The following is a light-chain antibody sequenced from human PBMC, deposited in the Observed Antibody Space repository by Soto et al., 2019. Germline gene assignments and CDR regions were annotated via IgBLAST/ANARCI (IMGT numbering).Light chain of an antibody. J-gene: IGLJ1*01. Sequence: QSVLTQPPSVSGAPGQRVTISCTGSSSNIGAGYDVLWYQQLPGTAPKLLIYGNGNRPSGVPDRFSGSKSGTSASLAITGLQAEDEADYYCQSYDSSLSGSEVFGTGTKVTVL. V-gene: IGLV1-40*01. CDR1: SSNIGAGYD. CDR2: GNG. CDR3: QSYDSSLSGSEV.